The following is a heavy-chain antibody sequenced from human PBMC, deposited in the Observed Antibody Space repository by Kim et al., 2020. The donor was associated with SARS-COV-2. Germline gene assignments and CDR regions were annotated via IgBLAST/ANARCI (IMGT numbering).Heavy chain of an antibody. D-gene: IGHD3-3*01. Sequence: GGSLRLSCAASGFTFSSYAMSWVRQAPGKGLEWVSAISGSGGSTYYADPAKGRFTTSRDNSRNTLWPQMNSLRAEDTAVYYCAKGHWYYDFWSGSPMHSYYYGMDVWGQGTTVTVSS. V-gene: IGHV3-23*01. CDR3: AKGHWYYDFWSGSPMHSYYYGMDV. CDR1: GFTFSSYA. CDR2: ISGSGGST. J-gene: IGHJ6*02.